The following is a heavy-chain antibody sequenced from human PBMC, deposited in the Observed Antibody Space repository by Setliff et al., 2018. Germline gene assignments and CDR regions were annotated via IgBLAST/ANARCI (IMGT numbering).Heavy chain of an antibody. CDR1: GGSISTFY. V-gene: IGHV4-59*08. CDR2: IHYSGST. CDR3: ASHPRVTIFGVVAFDY. D-gene: IGHD3-3*01. J-gene: IGHJ4*02. Sequence: PSETLSLTCTVSGGSISTFYWSWIRQSPEKGLEWIAYIHYSGSTNQNPSLKSRVTISVDTSQNQFSLKLSSVTAADTAAYYCASHPRVTIFGVVAFDYWGQGILVTVSS.